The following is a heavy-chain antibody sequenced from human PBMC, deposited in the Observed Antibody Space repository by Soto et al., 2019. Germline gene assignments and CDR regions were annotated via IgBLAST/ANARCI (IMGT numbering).Heavy chain of an antibody. J-gene: IGHJ4*02. CDR2: ISGSGGST. Sequence: GGSLRLSCAASGFTFSSYAMSWVRQAPGKGLEWVSAISGSGGSTYYADSVKGRFTISRDNSKNTLYLQMNSLRAEDTAVYYCAKDRGLGGWPAQRGYWGQGTLVTVSS. D-gene: IGHD3-16*01. CDR3: AKDRGLGGWPAQRGY. CDR1: GFTFSSYA. V-gene: IGHV3-23*01.